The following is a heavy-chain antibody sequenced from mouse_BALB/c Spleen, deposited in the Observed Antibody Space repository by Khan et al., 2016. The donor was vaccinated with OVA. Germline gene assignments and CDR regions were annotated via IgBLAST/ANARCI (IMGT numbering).Heavy chain of an antibody. Sequence: QVQLQQSETELARPGASVKMSCKASGYTFTTYTIHWVKQRPGQGLEWIGYIIPTNDYTNYNQKFKDRATLTADKSSSTAYMQLSSLTSEDSALYYCAREGAYYRSDGWFAYWGQGTLVTVS. D-gene: IGHD2-14*01. CDR2: IIPTNDYT. CDR3: AREGAYYRSDGWFAY. J-gene: IGHJ3*01. CDR1: GYTFTTYT. V-gene: IGHV1-4*01.